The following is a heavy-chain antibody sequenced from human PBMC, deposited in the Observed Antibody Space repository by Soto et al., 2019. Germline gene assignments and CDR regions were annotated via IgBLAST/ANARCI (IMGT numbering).Heavy chain of an antibody. D-gene: IGHD3-10*01. V-gene: IGHV1-69*19. J-gene: IGHJ4*02. CDR1: GGTFNTYA. CDR3: AREVQVHTPAFVY. Sequence: QVQLVQSGAEMKKPGSSVKVSCQSSGGTFNTYAMNWVRQAPGQGPEWMGDISPMFRAANYAPKFQGRVTMTADESTGTSYMQLSSLTSEDTALYFCAREVQVHTPAFVYWGQGTLVTVSS. CDR2: ISPMFRAA.